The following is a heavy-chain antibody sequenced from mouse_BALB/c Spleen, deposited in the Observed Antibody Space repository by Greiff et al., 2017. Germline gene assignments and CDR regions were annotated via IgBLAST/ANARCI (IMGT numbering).Heavy chain of an antibody. J-gene: IGHJ4*01. CDR1: GFNIKDYY. V-gene: IGHV14-1*02. CDR2: IDPENGNT. Sequence: EVKLVESGAELVRPGALVKLSCKASGFNIKDYYMHWVKQRPEQGLEWIGWIDPENGNTIYDPKFQGKASITADTSSNTAYLQLSSLTSEDTAVYYCARRQDYAMDYWGQGTSVTVSS. CDR3: ARRQDYAMDY.